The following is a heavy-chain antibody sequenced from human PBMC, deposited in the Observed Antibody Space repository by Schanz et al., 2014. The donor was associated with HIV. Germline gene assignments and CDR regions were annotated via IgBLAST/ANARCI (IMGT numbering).Heavy chain of an antibody. V-gene: IGHV3-9*01. CDR1: GFTFGNYA. CDR2: ISWNSGSI. Sequence: EVQLVESGGGLVQPGRSLRLSCAGSGFTFGNYAMHWVRQAPGKGLEWVSGISWNSGSIGYADSVKGRFTISRDNAKNTLFLHMNNLRGDDTALYYCVKDFTASKGGFDYWGQGTLVIVSS. J-gene: IGHJ4*02. D-gene: IGHD1-26*01. CDR3: VKDFTASKGGFDY.